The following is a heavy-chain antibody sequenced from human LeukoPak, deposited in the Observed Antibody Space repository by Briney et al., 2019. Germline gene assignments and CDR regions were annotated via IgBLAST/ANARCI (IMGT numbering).Heavy chain of an antibody. V-gene: IGHV3-11*01. J-gene: IGHJ4*02. CDR2: ISHSGSDK. CDR1: GFTFSDYY. CDR3: ARVGIIVAAGTSDF. D-gene: IGHD6-13*01. Sequence: NPGGSLRLSCAASGFTFSDYYMTWIRLAPGRGLEWVSYISHSGSDKSYAGSVKGRFTISRDNARKSLYLQMNSLRVDDTAVYYCARVGIIVAAGTSDFWGQGTLVTVSS.